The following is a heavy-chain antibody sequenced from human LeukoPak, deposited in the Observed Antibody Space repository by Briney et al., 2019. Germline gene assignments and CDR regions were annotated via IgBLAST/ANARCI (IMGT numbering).Heavy chain of an antibody. D-gene: IGHD3-22*01. V-gene: IGHV4-39*01. CDR1: GGSISSYY. CDR3: ARLSYYYDSSGYYRTTFDY. CDR2: IYYSGST. Sequence: SETLSLTCTVSGGSISSYYWGWIRQPPGKGLEWIGSIYYSGSTYYNPSLKSRVTISVDTSKNQFSLKLSSVTAADTAVYYCARLSYYYDSSGYYRTTFDYWGQGTLVTVSS. J-gene: IGHJ4*02.